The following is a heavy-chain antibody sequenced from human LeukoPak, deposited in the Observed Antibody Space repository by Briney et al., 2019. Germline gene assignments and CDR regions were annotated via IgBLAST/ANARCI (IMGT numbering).Heavy chain of an antibody. CDR2: IYFSGTP. D-gene: IGHD6-13*01. CDR1: RGSIRTADYY. V-gene: IGHV4-39*01. CDR3: ARTSSWYAGAWFDS. J-gene: IGHJ5*01. Sequence: SETLSLTCTVSRGSIRTADYYWAWVRQPPGEGLEWLGSIYFSGTPYFNPSLKSRVAVSIDTSKNQFSLKVTSVNASDTAVYFCARTSSWYAGAWFDSWGQGTLVTVSS.